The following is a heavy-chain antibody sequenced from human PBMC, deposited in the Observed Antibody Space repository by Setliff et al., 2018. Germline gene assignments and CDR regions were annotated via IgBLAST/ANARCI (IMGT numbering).Heavy chain of an antibody. V-gene: IGHV3-48*03. CDR2: ISSSGSTI. J-gene: IGHJ4*02. CDR3: ERYSSGWFFDY. CDR1: GFAFFSYE. Sequence: GGSLRLSCSGSGFAFFSYEMNWVRQAPGKGLEWVSYISSSGSTIYYVDSVKGRFTISRDNAKNSLYLQMNSLRAEDTAVYYCERYSSGWFFDYWGQGTPVTVSS. D-gene: IGHD6-19*01.